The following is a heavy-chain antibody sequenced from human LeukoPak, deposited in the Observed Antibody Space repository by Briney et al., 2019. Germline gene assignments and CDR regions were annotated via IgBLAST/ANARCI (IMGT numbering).Heavy chain of an antibody. Sequence: ASVKVSCKASGGTFSSYAISWVRQAPGQGLEWMGGIIPIFGTANYAQKFQGGVTITADESTSTAYMELSSLRSEDTAVYYCARGPMWGSGNYYIDYWGQGTLVTVSS. CDR3: ARGPMWGSGNYYIDY. CDR2: IIPIFGTA. J-gene: IGHJ4*02. D-gene: IGHD3-10*01. CDR1: GGTFSSYA. V-gene: IGHV1-69*13.